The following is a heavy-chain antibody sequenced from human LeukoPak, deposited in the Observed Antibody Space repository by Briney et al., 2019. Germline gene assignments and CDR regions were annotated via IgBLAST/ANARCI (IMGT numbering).Heavy chain of an antibody. V-gene: IGHV4-59*01. D-gene: IGHD7-27*01. CDR1: GGSISSYY. J-gene: IGHJ4*02. Sequence: PSETLSLTCTVSGGSISSYYWSWIRQPPGKGLEWIGYIYYSGSTNYNPSLKSRVTISVDTSKNQFSLKLSSVTAADTAVYYCARAANWGFVTYFDYWGQGTLVTVSS. CDR3: ARAANWGFVTYFDY. CDR2: IYYSGST.